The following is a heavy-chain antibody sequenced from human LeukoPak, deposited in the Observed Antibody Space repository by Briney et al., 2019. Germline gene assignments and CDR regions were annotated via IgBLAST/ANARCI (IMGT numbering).Heavy chain of an antibody. D-gene: IGHD6-13*01. Sequence: GGSRRFSFEPSGFTSGTYSMNWVRQAPGKGLGWVSSISSSSSYIYYADSVKGRFTISRDNAKNSLYLQMNSLRAEDTAVYYCARDLKAQQLDYWGQGTLVTVSS. CDR3: ARDLKAQQLDY. J-gene: IGHJ4*02. CDR2: ISSSSSYI. CDR1: GFTSGTYS. V-gene: IGHV3-21*01.